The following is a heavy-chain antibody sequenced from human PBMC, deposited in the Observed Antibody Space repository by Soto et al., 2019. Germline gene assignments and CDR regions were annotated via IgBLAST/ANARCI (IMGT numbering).Heavy chain of an antibody. D-gene: IGHD3-22*01. CDR1: GYTLTELS. Sequence: QVQLVQSGAEVKKPGASVRVSCKVSGYTLTELSMHWVRQAPGKGLEWMGGFDPEDGETIYAQKFQGRVTMTEDTSTDTAYMELSSLRSEDTAVYYCATSAPGYYDSSGEFDYWGQGTLVTVSS. V-gene: IGHV1-24*01. J-gene: IGHJ4*02. CDR2: FDPEDGET. CDR3: ATSAPGYYDSSGEFDY.